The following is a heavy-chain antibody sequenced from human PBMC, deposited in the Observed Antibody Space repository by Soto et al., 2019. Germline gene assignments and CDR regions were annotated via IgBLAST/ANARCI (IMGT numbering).Heavy chain of an antibody. CDR1: GDSLSNYY. CDR2: IHYSGST. V-gene: IGHV4-59*01. Sequence: SDTLSLTCTVSGDSLSNYYWSWIRQSPGKGLEWVGYIHYSGSTNYSPSLKSRVTISVDMSKNQFSLKLSSVTAADTAVYYCAKSLWFGELYGYDYWGQGTLVNVSS. D-gene: IGHD3-10*01. J-gene: IGHJ4*02. CDR3: AKSLWFGELYGYDY.